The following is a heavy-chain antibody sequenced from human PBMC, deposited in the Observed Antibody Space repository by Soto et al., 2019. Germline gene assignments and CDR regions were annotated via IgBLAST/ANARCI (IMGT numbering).Heavy chain of an antibody. Sequence: QVHLVQSGAEVKKPGSSVKVSCKASGGTFSSSAINWVRQAPGQGLEWMGGIIPNFGTANYALEFQARVTITADESTNTAYMELSSLRSEDTAVYYCATGKMVTLYSNWGQGTLVTVSS. V-gene: IGHV1-69*12. CDR3: ATGKMVTLYSN. J-gene: IGHJ4*02. CDR1: GGTFSSSA. D-gene: IGHD2-21*02. CDR2: IIPNFGTA.